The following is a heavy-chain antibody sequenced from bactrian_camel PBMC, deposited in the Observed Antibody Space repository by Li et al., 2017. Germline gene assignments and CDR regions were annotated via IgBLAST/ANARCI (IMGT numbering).Heavy chain of an antibody. V-gene: IGHV3S6*01. J-gene: IGHJ4*01. Sequence: QVQLVESGGGLVQPGGSLRLSCAASGFTFRTASITWVRQAPGKGLEWVSDIENYGPNTYYADSVKGRFTISRDNAKNTLYLQLNSLKTEGTAMYYCAKDLSVVAGTGREEYWGQGTQVTVS. CDR2: IENYGPNT. D-gene: IGHD6*01. CDR1: GFTFRTAS. CDR3: AKDLSVVAGTGREEY.